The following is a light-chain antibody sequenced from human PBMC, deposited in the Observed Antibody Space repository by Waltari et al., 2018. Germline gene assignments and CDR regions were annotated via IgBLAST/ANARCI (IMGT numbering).Light chain of an antibody. CDR2: GAS. J-gene: IGKJ1*01. CDR3: QQYNSWPPWT. CDR1: QSVSTN. Sequence: EVVMTQSPATLSVSPGERATLSCRASQSVSTNLAWYQHKPGQAPSLLIYGASTRATGIPARFSGSGSGTEFTLTITSLQSEDFAAYYCQQYNSWPPWTFGQGTTVEIK. V-gene: IGKV3-15*01.